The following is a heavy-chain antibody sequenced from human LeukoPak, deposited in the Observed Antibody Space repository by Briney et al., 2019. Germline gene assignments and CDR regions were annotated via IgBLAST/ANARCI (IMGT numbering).Heavy chain of an antibody. D-gene: IGHD7-27*01. CDR3: ARLTAAQPDAFDI. J-gene: IGHJ3*02. Sequence: GGSLRLSCAASGFTFSSYAMHWVRQAPGKGLEWVAVISYDGSNKYYADSVKGRFTISTDNSKNTLYLQMNSLRAEDTAMYYCARLTAAQPDAFDIWGQGTMVTVSS. CDR2: ISYDGSNK. V-gene: IGHV3-30-3*01. CDR1: GFTFSSYA.